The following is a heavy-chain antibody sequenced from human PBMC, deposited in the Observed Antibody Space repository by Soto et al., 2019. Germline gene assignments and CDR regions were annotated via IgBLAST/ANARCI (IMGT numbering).Heavy chain of an antibody. CDR1: GFTFSSYS. D-gene: IGHD6-6*01. CDR3: ASAARPDAFDI. Sequence: LRLSCAASGFTFSSYSMNWVRQAPGKGLEWVSYISSSGSTIYYADSVKGRFTISRDNAKNSLYLQMNSLRAEDTAVYYCASAARPDAFDIWGQGTMVTVSS. J-gene: IGHJ3*02. V-gene: IGHV3-48*04. CDR2: ISSSGSTI.